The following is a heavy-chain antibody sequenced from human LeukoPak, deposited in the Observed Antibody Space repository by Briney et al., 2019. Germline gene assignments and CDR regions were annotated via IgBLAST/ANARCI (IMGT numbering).Heavy chain of an antibody. CDR1: GYTFTSYG. D-gene: IGHD5-24*01. CDR2: ISAYNGNT. Sequence: ASVKVSCKASGYTFTSYGISWVRQAPGQGLEWMGWISAYNGNTNYAQKPQGRVTMTTDTSTSTAYMELRNLRSDDTAVYYCARYVEMATLDYGMDVWGQGTTVTVSS. CDR3: ARYVEMATLDYGMDV. V-gene: IGHV1-18*01. J-gene: IGHJ6*02.